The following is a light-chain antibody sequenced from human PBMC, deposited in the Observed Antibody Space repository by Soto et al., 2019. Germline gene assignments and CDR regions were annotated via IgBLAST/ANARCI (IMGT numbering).Light chain of an antibody. V-gene: IGLV2-14*03. CDR1: SSDVGAYDF. Sequence: QSVLTQPASVSGSPGQSITISCTGTSSDVGAYDFVSWYQQHPDKAPKLMIYEVSNRPSGVSNRFSGSKSVNTATLTISGLQAEDEADNYCSSYTSSSTRVFGTETKVTVL. CDR2: EVS. CDR3: SSYTSSSTRV. J-gene: IGLJ1*01.